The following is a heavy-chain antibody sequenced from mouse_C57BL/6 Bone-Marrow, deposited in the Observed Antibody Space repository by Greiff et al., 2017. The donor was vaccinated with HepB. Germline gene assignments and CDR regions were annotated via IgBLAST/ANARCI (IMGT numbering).Heavy chain of an antibody. CDR3: AMYYYGSSCDAMCY. Sequence: EVQVVESGPVLVKPGASVKMSCKASGYTFTDYYMTWVKQSHGKSLEWIGVINPYNGGTSYNQKFKGKATLTVDKSSSTDYMELNSLKTEGSAVYDCAMYYYGSSCDAMCYGGRGTAVTVSA. CDR1: GYTFTDYY. CDR2: INPYNGGT. D-gene: IGHD1-1*01. V-gene: IGHV1-19*01. J-gene: IGHJ4*01.